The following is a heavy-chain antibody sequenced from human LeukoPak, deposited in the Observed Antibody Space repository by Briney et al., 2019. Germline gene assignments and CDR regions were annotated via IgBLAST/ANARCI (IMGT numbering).Heavy chain of an antibody. CDR2: IYYSWST. Sequence: SETLSLTCTVSGGSISSSSYYWGWIRQPPGKGLEWIGSIYYSWSTYYNPSLKSRVTISVDTSKNQFSLKLSSVTAADTAVYYCARAPWVVVTRDYFDYWGQGTLVTVSS. CDR1: GGSISSSSYY. V-gene: IGHV4-39*07. J-gene: IGHJ4*02. D-gene: IGHD2-21*02. CDR3: ARAPWVVVTRDYFDY.